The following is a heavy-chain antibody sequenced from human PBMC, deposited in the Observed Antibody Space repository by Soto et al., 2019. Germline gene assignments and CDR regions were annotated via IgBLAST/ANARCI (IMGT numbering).Heavy chain of an antibody. CDR3: AKYCSGGSCYPSAFDI. Sequence: GGSLRLSCAASGFTFSSYAMSWVRQAPGKGLEWVSAISGSGGSTYYADSVKGRFTIPRDNSKNTLYLQMNSLRAEDTAVYYCAKYCSGGSCYPSAFDIWGQGTMVTVSS. D-gene: IGHD2-15*01. CDR1: GFTFSSYA. CDR2: ISGSGGST. J-gene: IGHJ3*02. V-gene: IGHV3-23*01.